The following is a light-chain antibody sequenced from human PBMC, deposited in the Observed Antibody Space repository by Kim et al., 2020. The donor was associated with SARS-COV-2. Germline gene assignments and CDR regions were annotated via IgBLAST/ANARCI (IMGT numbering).Light chain of an antibody. V-gene: IGKV1-5*03. CDR1: QSVRGW. Sequence: DIQLTQSPTTLSASVGDRVTITCRASQSVRGWLAWYQQKPGKAPKLLIYKASYLESGVPSRFSGSASGTDFTLTITSLQPDDFATYYCQQYNGYTTFGQGTKVDIK. CDR3: QQYNGYTT. J-gene: IGKJ1*01. CDR2: KAS.